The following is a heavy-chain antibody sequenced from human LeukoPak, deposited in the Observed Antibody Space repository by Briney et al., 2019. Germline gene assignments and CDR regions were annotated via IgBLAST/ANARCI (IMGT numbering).Heavy chain of an antibody. D-gene: IGHD2-15*01. Sequence: ASVKVSCKASGYTFTSYDINWVRQATGQGLEWMGWMNPNSGNTGYAQKFQGRVTITSNTSISPAYMELSSLRSEDTAVYYCARGIVNCSGGSCYSADAFDIWGQGAMVTVSS. CDR3: ARGIVNCSGGSCYSADAFDI. V-gene: IGHV1-8*03. CDR2: MNPNSGNT. J-gene: IGHJ3*02. CDR1: GYTFTSYD.